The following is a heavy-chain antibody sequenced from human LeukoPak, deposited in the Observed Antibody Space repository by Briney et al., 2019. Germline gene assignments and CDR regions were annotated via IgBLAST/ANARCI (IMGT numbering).Heavy chain of an antibody. CDR1: GFTFSSYA. Sequence: GGSLRLSCAASGFTFSSYAMSWVRQAPGKGLEWVSVISGNGDGTHYADSVKGRFTISRDNSKNTLYLQMGSLRAEDMAVYYCAREVGGYFDYWGQGTLVTVSP. CDR2: ISGNGDGT. J-gene: IGHJ4*02. V-gene: IGHV3-23*01. CDR3: AREVGGYFDY.